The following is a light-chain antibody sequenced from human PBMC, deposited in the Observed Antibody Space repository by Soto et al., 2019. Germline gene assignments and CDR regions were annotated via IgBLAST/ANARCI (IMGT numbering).Light chain of an antibody. V-gene: IGKV3-20*01. CDR3: QKYGSAFT. CDR2: AAS. CDR1: QSISSNY. J-gene: IGKJ3*01. Sequence: EIVLTQSTGTLSLSPGERATLSCRASQSISSNYLAWYQHKPGQGPRLLIYAASSRATGIPDRFSGSGSGTDFTLTTSRLEPEDFALYYCQKYGSAFTFGPGTKVDIK.